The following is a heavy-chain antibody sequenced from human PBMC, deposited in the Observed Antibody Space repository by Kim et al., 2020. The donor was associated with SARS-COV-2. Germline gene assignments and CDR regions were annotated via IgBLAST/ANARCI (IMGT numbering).Heavy chain of an antibody. CDR1: GGSISSYY. CDR2: IYTSGST. J-gene: IGHJ4*02. CDR3: ARESGGRWFGELLYYFDY. Sequence: SETLSLTCTVSGGSISSYYWSWIRQPAGKGLEWIGRIYTSGSTNYNPSLKSRVTMSVDTSKNQFSLKLSSVTAADTAVYYCARESGGRWFGELLYYFDYWGQGTLVTVSS. D-gene: IGHD3-10*01. V-gene: IGHV4-4*07.